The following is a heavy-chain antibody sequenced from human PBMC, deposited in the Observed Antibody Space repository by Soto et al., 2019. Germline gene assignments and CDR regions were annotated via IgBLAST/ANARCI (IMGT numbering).Heavy chain of an antibody. V-gene: IGHV1-69*12. D-gene: IGHD1-1*01. Sequence: QVQLVQSGAEVKKPGSSVKVSCKASGGTFSSYAISWVRQAPGQGLEWMGGIIPIFGAANYAQKFQGRVTITADESTSTAYMELSSLRADDTAVYYCASPTKPLYYYYGMDVWGQGTTVTVSS. CDR2: IIPIFGAA. J-gene: IGHJ6*02. CDR3: ASPTKPLYYYYGMDV. CDR1: GGTFSSYA.